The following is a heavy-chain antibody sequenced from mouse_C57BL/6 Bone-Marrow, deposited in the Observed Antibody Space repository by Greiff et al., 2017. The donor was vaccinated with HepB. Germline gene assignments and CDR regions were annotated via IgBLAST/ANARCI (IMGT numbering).Heavy chain of an antibody. D-gene: IGHD2-5*01. CDR3: AREDYSNYVDY. CDR1: GYSITSGYY. V-gene: IGHV3-6*01. J-gene: IGHJ2*01. CDR2: ISYDGSN. Sequence: EVKLQESGPGLVKPSQSLSLTCSVTGYSITSGYYWNWIRQFPGNKLEWMGYISYDGSNNYNPSLKNRISITRDTSKNQFFLQLNSVTTEDTATYYCAREDYSNYVDYWGQGTTLTVSS.